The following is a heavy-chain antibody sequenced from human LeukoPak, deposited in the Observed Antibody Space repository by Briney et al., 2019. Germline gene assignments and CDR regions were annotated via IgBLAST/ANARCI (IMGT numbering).Heavy chain of an antibody. V-gene: IGHV3-23*01. CDR2: ISGSGAST. D-gene: IGHD3-3*01. Sequence: GGSLRLSCAASGFTFSSYALTWVRQAPGKALEWVSTISGSGASTRYADSVRGRFTVSRDNSKNTVHLQMNSLRAEDTAVYYCAKGHGDFWSVNFDYWGQGTLVTVAS. J-gene: IGHJ4*02. CDR1: GFTFSSYA. CDR3: AKGHGDFWSVNFDY.